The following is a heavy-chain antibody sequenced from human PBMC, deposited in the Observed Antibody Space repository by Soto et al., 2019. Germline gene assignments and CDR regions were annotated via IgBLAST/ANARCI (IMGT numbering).Heavy chain of an antibody. J-gene: IGHJ3*02. CDR1: GFTFSSYA. CDR3: ARGCYATNAFDI. Sequence: GGSLRLSCAASGFTFSSYAMHWVRQAPGKGLEWVAVISYDGSNKYYADSVKGRFTFSRDNSKDTVYLQMNSLRVEDTAVYYCARGCYATNAFDIWGQGTMVTVSS. CDR2: ISYDGSNK. V-gene: IGHV3-30-3*01. D-gene: IGHD2-2*01.